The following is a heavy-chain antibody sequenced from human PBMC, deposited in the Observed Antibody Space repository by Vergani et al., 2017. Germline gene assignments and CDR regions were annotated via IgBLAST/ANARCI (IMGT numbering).Heavy chain of an antibody. CDR2: SYYSGST. CDR1: GGSISSYY. Sequence: QVQLQESGPGLVKPSETLSLTCTVSGGSISSYYWSWIRQPPGKGLEWIGYSYYSGSTNYNPSLKSRVTISVDTSKNQFSLKLSSVTAADTAVYYCARRGSGWGLLFDPWSQGTLVTVSS. CDR3: ARRGSGWGLLFDP. D-gene: IGHD6-19*01. J-gene: IGHJ5*02. V-gene: IGHV4-59*01.